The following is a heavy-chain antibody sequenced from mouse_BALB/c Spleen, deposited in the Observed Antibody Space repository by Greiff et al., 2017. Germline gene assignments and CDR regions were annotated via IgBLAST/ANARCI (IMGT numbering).Heavy chain of an antibody. D-gene: IGHD1-1*01. Sequence: EVKLMESGPGLVKPSQSLSLTCTVTGYSITSDYAWNWIRQFPGNKLEWMGYISYSGSTSYNPSLKSRISITRDTSKNQFFLQLNSVTTEDTATYYCAREDYYYGSRSYAMDYWGQGTSVTVSS. V-gene: IGHV3-2*02. CDR2: ISYSGST. CDR3: AREDYYYGSRSYAMDY. J-gene: IGHJ4*01. CDR1: GYSITSDYA.